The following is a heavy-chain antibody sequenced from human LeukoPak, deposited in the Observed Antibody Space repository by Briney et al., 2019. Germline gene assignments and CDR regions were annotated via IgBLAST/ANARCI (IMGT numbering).Heavy chain of an antibody. CDR1: GFTVSTYA. CDR3: AKGVKA. D-gene: IGHD3-10*01. V-gene: IGHV3-23*01. Sequence: GGSLRLSCAASGFTVSTYAMSWVRQAPGMGLQLVSAIDIGGGTTYSADPVKGRFTISRDNSKNTLYLQMNSLRAEDTALYYCAKGVKAWGQGTLVTVSS. J-gene: IGHJ5*02. CDR2: IDIGGGTT.